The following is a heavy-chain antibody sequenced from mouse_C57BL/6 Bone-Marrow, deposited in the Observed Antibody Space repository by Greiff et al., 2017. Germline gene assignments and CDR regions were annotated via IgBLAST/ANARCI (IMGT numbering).Heavy chain of an antibody. CDR3: TRAGSSFYYFDY. D-gene: IGHD1-1*01. CDR1: GYTFTDYE. J-gene: IGHJ2*01. V-gene: IGHV1-15*01. CDR2: IDPETGGT. Sequence: LVESGAELVRPGASVTLSCKASGYTFTDYEMHWVKQTPVHGLEWIGAIDPETGGTAYNQKFKGKAILTADKSSSTAYMELRSLTAEDSAVYCCTRAGSSFYYFDYWGQGTALAVSA.